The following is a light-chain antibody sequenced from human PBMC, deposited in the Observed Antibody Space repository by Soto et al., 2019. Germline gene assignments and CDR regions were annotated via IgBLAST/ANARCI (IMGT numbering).Light chain of an antibody. CDR2: DVS. CDR1: TSDVGGYNR. V-gene: IGLV2-14*03. J-gene: IGLJ3*02. Sequence: QSALTQPASVSGSPGQSITISCTGTTSDVGGYNRVSWYQQQPGKAPTLMIKDVSNRPSGVSDRFSGSKSGNTASLTISGLQPEDEADYYCSSFTISSTWVFGGGTKLTVL. CDR3: SSFTISSTWV.